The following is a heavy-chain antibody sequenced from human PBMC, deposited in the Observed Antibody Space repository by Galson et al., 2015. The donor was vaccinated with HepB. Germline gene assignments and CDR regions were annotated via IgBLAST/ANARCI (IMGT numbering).Heavy chain of an antibody. CDR2: TYYRSKWYN. D-gene: IGHD3-10*01. CDR3: GREWFWEFSWLGS. J-gene: IGHJ4*02. Sequence: CAISGDSVSSHSAAWNWIRQSPSRGLEWLGRTYYRSKWYNDYAVSVKSRITINPDTSKNQFSLQLNSVTPDDTAVYYCGREWFWEFSWLGSWGQGTLVTVSS. V-gene: IGHV6-1*01. CDR1: GDSVSSHSAA.